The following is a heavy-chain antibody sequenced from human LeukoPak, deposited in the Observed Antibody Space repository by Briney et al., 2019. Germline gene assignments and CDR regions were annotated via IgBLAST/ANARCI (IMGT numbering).Heavy chain of an antibody. Sequence: GGSLRLSSAASGFTFSSYGMRWVRQAPGKGLEWVAVISYDGSNKYYADSVKGRFTISRDNSKNTLYLQMNSLRAEDTALYFCAKSLVRWAFDYWGQGALVSVSS. J-gene: IGHJ4*02. CDR3: AKSLVRWAFDY. V-gene: IGHV3-30*18. D-gene: IGHD1-26*01. CDR2: ISYDGSNK. CDR1: GFTFSSYG.